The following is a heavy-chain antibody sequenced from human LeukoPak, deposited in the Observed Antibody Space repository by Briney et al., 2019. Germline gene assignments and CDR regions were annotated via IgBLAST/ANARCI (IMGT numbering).Heavy chain of an antibody. J-gene: IGHJ3*02. CDR3: AREGNDAFDI. V-gene: IGHV3-30*02. CDR1: GFTFSSYG. Sequence: GGSLRLSCAASGFTFSSYGMHWVRQAPGKGLEWVAFIRYDGSNKYYADSVKGRFTISRDNAKNSLYLQMNSLRAEDTAVYYCAREGNDAFDIWGQGTMVTVSS. CDR2: IRYDGSNK.